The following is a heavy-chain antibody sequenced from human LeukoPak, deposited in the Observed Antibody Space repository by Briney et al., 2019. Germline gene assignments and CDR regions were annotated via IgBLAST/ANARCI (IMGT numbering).Heavy chain of an antibody. Sequence: ASVTVSCKASGYTFTSYDINWVRQAPGQGLEWMGWINPNSGGTNYAQKFQGRVTMTRDTSISTAYMELSRLRSDDTAVYYCAREQMAGAFDIWGQGTMVTVSS. CDR2: INPNSGGT. J-gene: IGHJ3*02. D-gene: IGHD2-8*01. V-gene: IGHV1-2*02. CDR1: GYTFTSYD. CDR3: AREQMAGAFDI.